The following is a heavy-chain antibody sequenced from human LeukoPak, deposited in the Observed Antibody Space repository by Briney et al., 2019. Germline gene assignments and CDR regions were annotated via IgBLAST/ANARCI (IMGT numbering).Heavy chain of an antibody. CDR2: ISSSGSTI. D-gene: IGHD6-19*01. J-gene: IGHJ4*02. CDR3: ARDFLSGVAGPVDY. CDR1: GFTFSSYV. V-gene: IGHV3-11*01. Sequence: PGGSLRLSCAASGFTFSSYVMSWIRQAPGKGLEWVSYISSSGSTIYYADSVKGRFTISRDNAKNSLYLQMNSLRAEDTAVYYCARDFLSGVAGPVDYWGQGTLVTVSS.